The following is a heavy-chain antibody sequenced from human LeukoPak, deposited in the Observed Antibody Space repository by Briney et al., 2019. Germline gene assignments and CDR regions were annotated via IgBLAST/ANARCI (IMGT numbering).Heavy chain of an antibody. D-gene: IGHD5-12*01. CDR2: ISSSSSYI. CDR1: GFTFSSYS. Sequence: GGSLRLSCAASGFTFSSYSMNWVRQAPGKGLEWVSSISSSSSYIYYADSVKGRFTISRDNAKNSLYLQMNSLRAEDTAVYYCARDHDFGYSGYGVFDYWGQGTLVTVSS. CDR3: ARDHDFGYSGYGVFDY. J-gene: IGHJ4*02. V-gene: IGHV3-21*01.